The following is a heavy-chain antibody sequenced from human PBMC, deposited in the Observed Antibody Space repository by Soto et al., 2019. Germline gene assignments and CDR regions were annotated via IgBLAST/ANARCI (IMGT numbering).Heavy chain of an antibody. V-gene: IGHV4-34*01. CDR3: ARGGSSDWHFALDI. CDR1: AGSFSHYY. Sequence: QVQQQPWGAGLLKPSETLSLTCTVYAGSFSHYYWNWIRQSPGTGLEWIGNIKHGGSSSYNPSPRRRVSILVDMYKHQFFLTLSAVTAADTAVYCGARGGSSDWHFALDIWGQGTMVTVSS. CDR2: IKHGGSS. J-gene: IGHJ3*02. D-gene: IGHD2-21*02.